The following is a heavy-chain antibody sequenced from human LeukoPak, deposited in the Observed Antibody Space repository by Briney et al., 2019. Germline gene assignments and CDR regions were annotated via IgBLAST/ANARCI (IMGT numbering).Heavy chain of an antibody. Sequence: GGSLRLACAASGFTFSNYGMQWVRQAPGKGLEWVAVISYDASTKYYADSVKGRFTISRDNSKSTLYLQMNSLRAEDTDVYYCAKESGIRSYGAYFPHWGQGTLVTVSS. CDR2: ISYDASTK. D-gene: IGHD4-17*01. J-gene: IGHJ1*01. CDR3: AKESGIRSYGAYFPH. CDR1: GFTFSNYG. V-gene: IGHV3-30*18.